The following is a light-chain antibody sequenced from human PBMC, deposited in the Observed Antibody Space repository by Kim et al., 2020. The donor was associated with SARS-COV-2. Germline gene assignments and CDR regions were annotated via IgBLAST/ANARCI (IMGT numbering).Light chain of an antibody. CDR3: MYGTHWPPSFT. Sequence: SIARMSSQSLGFSDGKTYLNWFHQRPGQSPRRLIYKVSNRDSGVPDRFRGSGSGTDFTLKISRVEAEDVGVYYCMYGTHWPPSFTFGGGTKVDIK. J-gene: IGKJ4*01. CDR1: QSLGFSDGKTY. V-gene: IGKV2-30*01. CDR2: KVS.